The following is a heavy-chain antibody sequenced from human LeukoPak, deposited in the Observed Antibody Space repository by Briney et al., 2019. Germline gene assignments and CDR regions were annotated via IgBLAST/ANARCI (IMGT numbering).Heavy chain of an antibody. CDR1: GFTFSSYS. D-gene: IGHD1-26*01. V-gene: IGHV3-21*01. Sequence: PGGSLRLSCAASGFTFSSYSMNWVRQAPGKGLEWVSSISSSSSYIYYADSVKGRFTISRDNAKNSLYLQMNSLRAEDTAVYYCARDRMGATTPWFDYWGQGTLVTVSS. CDR2: ISSSSSYI. CDR3: ARDRMGATTPWFDY. J-gene: IGHJ4*02.